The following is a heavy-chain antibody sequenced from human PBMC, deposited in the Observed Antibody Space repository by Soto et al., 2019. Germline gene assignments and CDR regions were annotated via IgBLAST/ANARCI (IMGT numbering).Heavy chain of an antibody. D-gene: IGHD3-22*01. J-gene: IGHJ5*02. CDR3: ARVSIYYDSSGYWTWFDP. V-gene: IGHV4-59*01. CDR1: GGSISSYY. Sequence: SETLSLTCTVSGGSISSYYWSWIRQPPGKGLEWIGYIYYSGSTNYNPSLKSRVTISVDTSKNQFSLKLSSVTAADTAVYYCARVSIYYDSSGYWTWFDPWGQGTLVTVSS. CDR2: IYYSGST.